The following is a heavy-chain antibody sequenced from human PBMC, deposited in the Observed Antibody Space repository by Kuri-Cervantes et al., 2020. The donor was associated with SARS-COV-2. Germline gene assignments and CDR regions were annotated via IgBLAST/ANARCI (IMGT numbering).Heavy chain of an antibody. J-gene: IGHJ6*03. V-gene: IGHV4-59*01. CDR2: IYYSGST. CDR3: ARNVLTGYQDYYYYMDV. Sequence: SETLSLTCTVSGGSISSYYWSWIRQPPGKGLEWIGYIYYSGSTNYNPSLKSRVTISVDTSKNQFSLKLSSVTAADTAVYYCARNVLTGYQDYYYYMDVWGKGTMVTVSS. D-gene: IGHD3-9*01. CDR1: GGSISSYY.